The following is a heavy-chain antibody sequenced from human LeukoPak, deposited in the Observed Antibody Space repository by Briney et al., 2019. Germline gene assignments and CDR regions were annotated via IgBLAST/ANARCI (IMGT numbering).Heavy chain of an antibody. CDR3: ATNGYGSGSSLDS. Sequence: ASVKVSCKASGDILTSSGISWVPAAPGQGLEWMGWISAYNGNTNYAQKLQGRVTMTTDTSTSTAYMELRSLRSDDTAVYYCATNGYGSGSSLDSWGQGTLVTVSS. J-gene: IGHJ4*02. CDR1: GDILTSSG. CDR2: ISAYNGNT. D-gene: IGHD3-10*01. V-gene: IGHV1-18*01.